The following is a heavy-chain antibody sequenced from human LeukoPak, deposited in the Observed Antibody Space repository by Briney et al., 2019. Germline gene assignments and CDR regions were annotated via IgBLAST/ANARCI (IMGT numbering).Heavy chain of an antibody. CDR2: INAGNGDT. CDR3: ARRQYSSSWYEYYFDY. Sequence: ASVKVSCKTAGYTSTSNAMHWGRRPPGQRLEWKGWINAGNGDTKYSQPSQGRVTITRDTSASTAYMELSSLRSEDTAVYYCARRQYSSSWYEYYFDYWGQGTLVTVSS. CDR1: GYTSTSNA. V-gene: IGHV1-3*01. J-gene: IGHJ4*02. D-gene: IGHD6-13*01.